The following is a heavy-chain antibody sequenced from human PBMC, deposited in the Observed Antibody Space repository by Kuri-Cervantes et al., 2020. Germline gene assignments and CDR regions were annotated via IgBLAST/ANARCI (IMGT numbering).Heavy chain of an antibody. Sequence: GGSLRLTCAASGFTFSSYWMSWVRQAPGKGLEWVANIKQDGSEKYYVDSAKGRFTISRDNAKNSLYLQMNSLRAEDTAVYYCARDAGTVTKNYYYYYGMDVWSQGTTVTVSS. CDR2: IKQDGSEK. D-gene: IGHD4-17*01. J-gene: IGHJ6*02. CDR1: GFTFSSYW. CDR3: ARDAGTVTKNYYYYYGMDV. V-gene: IGHV3-7*01.